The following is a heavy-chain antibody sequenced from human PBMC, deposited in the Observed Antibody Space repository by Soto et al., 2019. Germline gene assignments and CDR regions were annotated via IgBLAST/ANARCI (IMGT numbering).Heavy chain of an antibody. CDR1: GGSISSYY. D-gene: IGHD3-22*01. CDR3: ASSAPYYYDSSGHKYFQH. CDR2: IYYSGST. Sequence: PSETLSLTCTVSGGSISSYYWSWIRQPPGKGLEWIGYIYYSGSTNYNPSLKSRVTISVDTSKNQFSLKLSSVTAADTVVYYCASSAPYYYDSSGHKYFQHWGQGTLVTVSS. V-gene: IGHV4-59*01. J-gene: IGHJ1*01.